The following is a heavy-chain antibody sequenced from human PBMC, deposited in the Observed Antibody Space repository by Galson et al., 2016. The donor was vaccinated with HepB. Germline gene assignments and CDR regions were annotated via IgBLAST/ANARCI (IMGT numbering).Heavy chain of an antibody. Sequence: APGKGLEWVANIRQDGRETYYVDSVKGRFTISRDNAKNSLYLQMNSLRVEDSAVYYCARYGYGRWLQFNHWGQGTLVTVSS. J-gene: IGHJ5*02. CDR2: IRQDGRET. CDR3: ARYGYGRWLQFNH. D-gene: IGHD5-24*01. V-gene: IGHV3-7*02.